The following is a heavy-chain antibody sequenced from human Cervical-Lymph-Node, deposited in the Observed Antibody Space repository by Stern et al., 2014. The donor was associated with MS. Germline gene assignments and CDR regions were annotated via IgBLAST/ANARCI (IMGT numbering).Heavy chain of an antibody. V-gene: IGHV3-21*01. D-gene: IGHD2-2*01. CDR1: GFTFSDYS. CDR3: ASTLHGGLYNWFDP. Sequence: EVQLVESGGGLVTPGGSLRLSCATSGFTFSDYSMNWVRQAPGKGLEWVSSITNSGASMYYGDSVNGRFTISRDNAKNTLYLQMDSLSAEDTATYFCASTLHGGLYNWFDPWGQGTLVTVSS. CDR2: ITNSGASM. J-gene: IGHJ5*02.